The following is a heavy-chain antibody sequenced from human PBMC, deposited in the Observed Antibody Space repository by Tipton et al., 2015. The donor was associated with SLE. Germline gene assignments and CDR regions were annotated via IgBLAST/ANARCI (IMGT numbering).Heavy chain of an antibody. CDR1: GGSISSGGYY. CDR2: IYYSGST. Sequence: TLSLTCTVSGGSISSGGYYWSWIRQHPGKGLEWIGYIYYSGSTYYNPSLKSRVTISVDTSKNQFSLKLSSVTAADTAVYYCARLSGGDFLEWLPPFDYWGQGTLVTVSS. CDR3: ARLSGGDFLEWLPPFDY. D-gene: IGHD3-3*01. V-gene: IGHV4-31*03. J-gene: IGHJ4*02.